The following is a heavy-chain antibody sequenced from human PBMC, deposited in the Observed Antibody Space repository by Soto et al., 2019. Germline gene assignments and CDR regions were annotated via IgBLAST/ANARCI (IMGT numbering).Heavy chain of an antibody. CDR2: ISGSGGST. J-gene: IGHJ4*02. CDR1: GFTFSSYA. V-gene: IGHV3-23*01. CDR3: AKDLLCVAGSLHINYFVY. D-gene: IGHD6-19*01. Sequence: EGSLILSCAASGFTFSSYAMSWVRQAPGKGLEWVSAISGSGGSTYYADSVKGRFTISRDNSKNTLYLQMNSLRAEDTAVYYCAKDLLCVAGSLHINYFVYWGQGTLVTVSS.